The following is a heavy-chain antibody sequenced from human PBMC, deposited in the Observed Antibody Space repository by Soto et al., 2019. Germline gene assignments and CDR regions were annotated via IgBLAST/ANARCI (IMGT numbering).Heavy chain of an antibody. CDR2: IIPIFGTA. V-gene: IGHV1-69*06. J-gene: IGHJ3*02. CDR3: AREHSGSWYGVDAFDI. CDR1: GGTFSSYA. D-gene: IGHD6-13*01. Sequence: QVQLVQSGAEVKKPGSSVKVSCKASGGTFSSYAISWVRQAPGQGLEWMGGIIPIFGTANYAQKFQGRVTITADKYTSTADMELSSLSSEDTAVYYCAREHSGSWYGVDAFDIWGQGKMVTVSS.